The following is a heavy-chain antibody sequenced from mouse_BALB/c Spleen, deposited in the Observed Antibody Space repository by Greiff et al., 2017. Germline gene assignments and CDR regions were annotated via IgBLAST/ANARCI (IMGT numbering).Heavy chain of an antibody. D-gene: IGHD1-1*01. CDR1: GFSLTSYG. CDR2: IWAGGST. Sequence: VKVVESGPGLVAPSQSLSITCTVSGFSLTSYGVHWVRQPPGKGLEWLGVIWAGGSTNYNSALMSRLSISKDNSKSQVFLKMNSLQTDDTAMYYCAREDYGSSSWFAYWGQGTLVTVSA. V-gene: IGHV2-9*02. J-gene: IGHJ3*01. CDR3: AREDYGSSSWFAY.